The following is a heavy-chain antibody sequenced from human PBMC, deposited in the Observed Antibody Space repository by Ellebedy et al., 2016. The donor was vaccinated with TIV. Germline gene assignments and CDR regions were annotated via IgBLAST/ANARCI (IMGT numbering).Heavy chain of an antibody. CDR3: AKDFGSTWYGAFDI. CDR2: ISGSGAST. D-gene: IGHD6-13*01. CDR1: GFTFSSNA. V-gene: IGHV3-23*01. Sequence: GESLKISCVTAGFTFSSNALSWVRQAPGKGLEWVSLISGSGASTYYADSVKGRFTISRDNSKNPLYLQMNNLRGADTAVYYCAKDFGSTWYGAFDIWGQGTMVTVSS. J-gene: IGHJ3*02.